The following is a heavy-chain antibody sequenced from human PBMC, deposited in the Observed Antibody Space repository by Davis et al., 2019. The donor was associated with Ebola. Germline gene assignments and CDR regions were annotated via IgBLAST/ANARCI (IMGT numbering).Heavy chain of an antibody. CDR1: RGSISSGCYY. CDR3: ARVSRTYYYDSSGYYYFDY. J-gene: IGHJ4*02. CDR2: IYYSGST. Sequence: SETLSLTCTVSRGSISSGCYYCSWIRQHPGKGLEWIGYIYYSGSTYYNPSLKSRVTISVDTSKNQFSLKLSSVTAADTAVYYCARVSRTYYYDSSGYYYFDYWGQGTLVTVSS. D-gene: IGHD3-22*01. V-gene: IGHV4-31*03.